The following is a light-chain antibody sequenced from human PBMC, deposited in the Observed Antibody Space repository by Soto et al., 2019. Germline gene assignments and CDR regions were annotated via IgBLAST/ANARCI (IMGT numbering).Light chain of an antibody. CDR1: SSDVGYDNY. CDR3: TSPTASSTWV. Sequence: QSALTQPASVSGSPGQSITISCTRTSSDVGYDNYVSWFQQHPGKAPRLMIYEVSRRPSGVSNRFSGSNSANTASLTISGLQAEDEADYYCTSPTASSTWVFGGGTKLTVL. CDR2: EVS. V-gene: IGLV2-14*01. J-gene: IGLJ3*02.